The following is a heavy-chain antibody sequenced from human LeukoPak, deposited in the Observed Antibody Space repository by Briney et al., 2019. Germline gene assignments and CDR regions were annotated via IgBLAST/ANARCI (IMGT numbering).Heavy chain of an antibody. CDR1: GYTFANYD. Sequence: GASVKVSCKASGYTFANYDINWVRQATGQGLGWVGWVNPRSGATASSQKFQGRVSITSDASINTAYMELSSLRSEDTALYYCTRGRIALSWGQGTLITVSS. V-gene: IGHV1-8*03. D-gene: IGHD2-21*01. CDR2: VNPRSGAT. J-gene: IGHJ4*02. CDR3: TRGRIALS.